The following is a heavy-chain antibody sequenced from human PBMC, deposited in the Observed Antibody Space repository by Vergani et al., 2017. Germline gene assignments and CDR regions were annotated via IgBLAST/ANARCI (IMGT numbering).Heavy chain of an antibody. CDR1: GFTFSYYY. Sequence: VQLVESGGGLVKPGGSLRLSCAASGFTFSYYYMRWLRQSPGKGVEWVSYISSSGSTIYYADSVKGRFAIARDNAKNSLFLQMNSLRAEDTAVYYCARTIFGVVTVGYYFDCGSQGSLVTGSS. V-gene: IGHV3-11*01. J-gene: IGHJ4*02. CDR2: ISSSGSTI. D-gene: IGHD3-3*01. CDR3: ARTIFGVVTVGYYFDC.